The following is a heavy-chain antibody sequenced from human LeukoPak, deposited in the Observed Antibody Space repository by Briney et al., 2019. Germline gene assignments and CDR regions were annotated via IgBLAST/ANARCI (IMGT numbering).Heavy chain of an antibody. CDR2: ISSSSSYI. V-gene: IGHV3-21*01. CDR3: ARRRVLGHDAFDI. CDR1: GFTFSSYS. Sequence: GGSLRLSCAASGFTFSSYSMNWVRQAPGKGLEWVSSISSSSSYIYYAYSVKGRFTISRDNAKTSLYLQMNSLRAEDTAVYYCARRRVLGHDAFDIWAKGQWSPSLQ. J-gene: IGHJ3*02. D-gene: IGHD6-6*01.